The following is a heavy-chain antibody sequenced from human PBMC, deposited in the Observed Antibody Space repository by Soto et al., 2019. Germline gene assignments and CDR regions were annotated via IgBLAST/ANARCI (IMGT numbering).Heavy chain of an antibody. D-gene: IGHD2-2*01. CDR3: ARIYCSSTSCPIWFDP. CDR2: INSDGSST. V-gene: IGHV3-74*01. CDR1: GFTFSSYW. Sequence: GGSLRLSCAASGFTFSSYWIHWVRQAPGKGLGWVSRINSDGSSTSYADSVKGRFTISRDNAKNMLYLQMNSLRAEDTALFYCARIYCSSTSCPIWFDPWGQGTLVTVAS. J-gene: IGHJ5*02.